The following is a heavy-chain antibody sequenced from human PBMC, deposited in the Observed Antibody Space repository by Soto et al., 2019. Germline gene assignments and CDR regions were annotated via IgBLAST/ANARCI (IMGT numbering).Heavy chain of an antibody. J-gene: IGHJ4*02. Sequence: EVQLLESGGGLLQPGGSLRLSCAASGFTFSSYYMNWVRQAPGEGLEWVSTVSGGGNGTYYADSVKGRFTISRDDSKNTRYLQMNSLRADDTAVYFGARSAYLSTGKCSAFDYWGPGTLVTVSS. CDR2: VSGGGNGT. D-gene: IGHD2-8*02. CDR3: ARSAYLSTGKCSAFDY. CDR1: GFTFSSYY. V-gene: IGHV3-23*01.